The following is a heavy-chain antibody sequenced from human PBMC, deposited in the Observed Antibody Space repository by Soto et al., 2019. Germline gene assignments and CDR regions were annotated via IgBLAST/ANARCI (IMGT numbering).Heavy chain of an antibody. CDR1: GFTFSSYE. CDR2: ISSSGSTI. V-gene: IGHV3-48*03. CDR3: ARVKGSSGWSFDY. J-gene: IGHJ4*02. D-gene: IGHD6-19*01. Sequence: RRLSCAASGFTFSSYEMNWVRQAPGKGLEWVSYISSSGSTIYYADSVKGRFTISRDNAKNSLYLQMNSLRAEDTAVYYCARVKGSSGWSFDYWGQGTLVTVSS.